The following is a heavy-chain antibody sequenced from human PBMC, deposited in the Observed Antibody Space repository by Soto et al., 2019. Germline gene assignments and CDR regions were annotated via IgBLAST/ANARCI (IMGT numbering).Heavy chain of an antibody. J-gene: IGHJ6*03. Sequence: QVQLVESGGGLVKPGGSLRLSCAASGFTFSDYYMSWIRQAPGKGLEWVSYISGSGSTIYYEDSVKGRFTITRDNARNALQLQMRGLRAEDTAVYYWAGGVAAAHGYCYYMDVWGKETTVTVSS. CDR3: AGGVAAAHGYCYYMDV. CDR2: ISGSGSTI. CDR1: GFTFSDYY. V-gene: IGHV3-11*01. D-gene: IGHD2-15*01.